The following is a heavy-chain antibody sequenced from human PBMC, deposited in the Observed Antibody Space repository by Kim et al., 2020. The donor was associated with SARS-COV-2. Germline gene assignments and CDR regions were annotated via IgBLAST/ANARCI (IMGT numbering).Heavy chain of an antibody. CDR2: ISSSSSTI. Sequence: GGSLRLSCAASGFTFSSYSMNWVRQAPGKGLEWVSYISSSSSTIYYADSVKGRFTISRDNAKNSLYLQMNSLRDEDTAVYYCARDPWSRVIQLSAFDIWGQGTMVTVSS. D-gene: IGHD5-18*01. CDR1: GFTFSSYS. CDR3: ARDPWSRVIQLSAFDI. V-gene: IGHV3-48*02. J-gene: IGHJ3*02.